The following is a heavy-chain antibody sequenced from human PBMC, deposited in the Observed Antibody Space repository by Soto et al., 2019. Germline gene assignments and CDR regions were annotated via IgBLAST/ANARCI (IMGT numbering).Heavy chain of an antibody. CDR3: ATGSFTSTGGRIGYHYNAMDV. Sequence: SVKVSCKSSGGTFSSHSTNWVRQAPGQGLEWMGGIIPIFGPANFAKKFQGRVTITADESTTTAYMELSSLTSEDTAVYYCATGSFTSTGGRIGYHYNAMDVWGQGTTVTVSS. D-gene: IGHD1-1*01. V-gene: IGHV1-69*13. J-gene: IGHJ6*02. CDR2: IIPIFGPA. CDR1: GGTFSSHS.